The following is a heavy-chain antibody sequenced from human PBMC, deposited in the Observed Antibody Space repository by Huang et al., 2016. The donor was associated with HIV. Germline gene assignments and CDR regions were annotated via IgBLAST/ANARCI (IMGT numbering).Heavy chain of an antibody. CDR2: IDYKGST. CDR3: ARHREGPVAYYSGWGSHLNYMDV. V-gene: IGHV4-39*01. Sequence: QLLLQESGPGLVKPSEALALTCAVSGGSIRSSDYHWGWIRQPPGKGLAWIGSIDYKGSTHYRPSLKRRVTIAVDTSKNLFFLNLTSMTAADTAVYYCARHREGPVAYYSGWGSHLNYMDVWGRGRTVVVSS. J-gene: IGHJ6*03. D-gene: IGHD3-10*01. CDR1: GGSIRSSDYH.